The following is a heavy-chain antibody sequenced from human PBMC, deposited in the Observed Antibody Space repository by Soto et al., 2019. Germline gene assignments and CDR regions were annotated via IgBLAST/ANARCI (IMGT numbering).Heavy chain of an antibody. J-gene: IGHJ3*02. V-gene: IGHV3-11*06. CDR3: ARLGGGYCSSTSCSNDAFDI. Sequence: SLRLSCAASGFTFSDYYMSWIRQAPGKGLEWVSYISSSSSYTNYADSVKGRFTISRDNAKNSLYLQMNSLRAEDTAVYYCARLGGGYCSSTSCSNDAFDIWGQGTMVTVSS. D-gene: IGHD2-2*01. CDR2: ISSSSSYT. CDR1: GFTFSDYY.